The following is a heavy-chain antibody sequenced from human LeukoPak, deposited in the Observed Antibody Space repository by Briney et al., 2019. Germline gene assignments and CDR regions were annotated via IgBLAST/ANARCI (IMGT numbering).Heavy chain of an antibody. V-gene: IGHV3-7*03. J-gene: IGHJ4*02. Sequence: GGSLRLSCAASGFAFSSYWMTWVRPAPGKGLEWVASLNEDGSKRSYVGSVKGRFTISRDNAQNSVFLQMNSLTAEDTAVYYCARAVTSMDGYWGQGTLVTVSS. CDR1: GFAFSSYW. CDR3: ARAVTSMDGY. CDR2: LNEDGSKR. D-gene: IGHD5-18*01.